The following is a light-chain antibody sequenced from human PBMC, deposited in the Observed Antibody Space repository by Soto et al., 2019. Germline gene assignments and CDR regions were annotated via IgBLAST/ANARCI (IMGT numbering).Light chain of an antibody. CDR3: QQYGSSGT. Sequence: EIMLTQSPATPSLSPVERATLSCRTSQSVNNNYLAWYQQKPGQAPRPLIYGASNRATGIPDRCSGGGSGTVFPLTISRLDPEDVAVYYCQQYGSSGTFGQGTKVDI. V-gene: IGKV3-20*01. J-gene: IGKJ1*01. CDR1: QSVNNNY. CDR2: GAS.